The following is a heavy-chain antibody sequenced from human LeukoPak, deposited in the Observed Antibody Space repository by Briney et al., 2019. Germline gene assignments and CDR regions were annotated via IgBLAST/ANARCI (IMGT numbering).Heavy chain of an antibody. Sequence: SETLSLTCTVSGGSISSYYWSWIRQPPGKGLEWIGYIYCSGSTNYNPSLKSRVTISVDTSKNQFSLKLSSVTAADTAVYYCARVRRWIQLWYGMDVWGQGTTVTVSS. CDR1: GGSISSYY. CDR2: IYCSGST. D-gene: IGHD5-18*01. V-gene: IGHV4-59*01. J-gene: IGHJ6*02. CDR3: ARVRRWIQLWYGMDV.